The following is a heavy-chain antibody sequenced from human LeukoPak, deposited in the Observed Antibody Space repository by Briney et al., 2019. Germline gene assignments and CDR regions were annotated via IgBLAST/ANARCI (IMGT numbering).Heavy chain of an antibody. D-gene: IGHD3-16*01. V-gene: IGHV4-34*01. CDR2: INHSGST. J-gene: IGHJ4*02. CDR1: GGSFSGYY. Sequence: SETLSLTCAVYGGSFSGYYWSWIRQPPGKGLEWIGEINHSGSTNYNPSLKSRVTISVDTSKNQFSLKLSSVTAADTAVYYCARGRGYYDYVWGSPRSSFDYGGQGTLVTVSS. CDR3: ARGRGYYDYVWGSPRSSFDY.